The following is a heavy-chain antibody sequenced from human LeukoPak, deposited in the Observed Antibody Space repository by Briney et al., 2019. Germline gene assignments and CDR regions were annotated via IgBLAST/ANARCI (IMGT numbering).Heavy chain of an antibody. CDR3: ARETKRVGDAFDI. CDR1: EFTFSSYG. J-gene: IGHJ3*02. CDR2: IRYDGSTK. V-gene: IGHV3-30*02. D-gene: IGHD3-10*01. Sequence: GGSLRLSCTASEFTFSSYGMHWVRQAPGKGLEWVAFIRYDGSTKYYTNSVKGRFTISRDNAKNSLYLQMNSLRAEDTAVYFCARETKRVGDAFDIWGQGTMVTVSS.